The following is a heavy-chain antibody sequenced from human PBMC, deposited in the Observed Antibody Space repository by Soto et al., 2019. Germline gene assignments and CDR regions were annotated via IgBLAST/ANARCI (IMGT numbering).Heavy chain of an antibody. CDR2: VYRSGAA. J-gene: IGHJ4*02. D-gene: IGHD6-19*01. CDR3: ARDYPYAVDVAGYFDF. Sequence: SETLSLTCTVSGYSISTGYYWAWVRQSPGKGLEWIGSVYRSGAAYYSPTLKSRVTISVDTSKNQFSLHLKSVTAADAAVYYCARDYPYAVDVAGYFDFWGQGTPVTVSS. V-gene: IGHV4-38-2*02. CDR1: GYSISTGYY.